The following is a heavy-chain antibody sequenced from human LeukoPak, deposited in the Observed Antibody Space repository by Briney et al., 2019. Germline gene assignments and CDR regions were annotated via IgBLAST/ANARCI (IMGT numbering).Heavy chain of an antibody. CDR2: ISYDGSNK. J-gene: IGHJ6*02. Sequence: GGSLRLSCAASGFTFSSYGMHWVRQAPGKGLEWVAVISYDGSNKYYADSVKGRFTISRDNSKNTLYLQMNSLRAEDTAVYYCAKDLRLDYYGSGIAGAYYYYGMDVWGQGTTVTVSS. CDR1: GFTFSSYG. V-gene: IGHV3-30*18. CDR3: AKDLRLDYYGSGIAGAYYYYGMDV. D-gene: IGHD3-10*01.